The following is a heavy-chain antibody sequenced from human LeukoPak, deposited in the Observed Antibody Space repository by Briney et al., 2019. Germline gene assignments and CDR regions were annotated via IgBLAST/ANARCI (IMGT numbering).Heavy chain of an antibody. D-gene: IGHD3-16*01. CDR1: GFTFSSYG. V-gene: IGHV3-33*01. CDR2: IWYDGSKK. Sequence: PGGSLRLSCAASGFTFSSYGMHWVRQAPGKGLEWVAVIWYDGSKKYYADSVKGRFTISRDNSKNTLYLQMNSLRAEDTAVYYCAGGTSEPDYYYMDVWGKGTTVTVSS. J-gene: IGHJ6*03. CDR3: AGGTSEPDYYYMDV.